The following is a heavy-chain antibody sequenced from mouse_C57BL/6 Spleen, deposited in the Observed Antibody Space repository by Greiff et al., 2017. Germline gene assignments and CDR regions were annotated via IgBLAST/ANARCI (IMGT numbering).Heavy chain of an antibody. J-gene: IGHJ4*01. D-gene: IGHD2-2*01. V-gene: IGHV1-82*01. CDR1: GYAFSSSW. CDR3: ARGLYYGYDDYYAMDY. Sequence: VQLPQSGPELVKPGASVKISCKASGYAFSSSWMNWVKQRPGKGLEWIGRIYPGDGDTNYNGKFKGKATLTADKSSSTAYMQLSSLTSEDSAVYFWARGLYYGYDDYYAMDYWGQGTSVTVSS. CDR2: IYPGDGDT.